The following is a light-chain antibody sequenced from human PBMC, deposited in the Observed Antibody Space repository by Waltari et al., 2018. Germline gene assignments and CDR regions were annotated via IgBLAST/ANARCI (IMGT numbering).Light chain of an antibody. J-gene: IGLJ3*02. CDR2: SNS. V-gene: IGLV1-44*01. CDR3: AAWDDSLNGWV. Sequence: QSVLTQPPSASGTPGQRVTISCSGSSSNIGSNTVNWYQQLPGTAPKLLIYSNSQRPSGVPDRVSGSKSVTSASLAISGLQSEEEADYYCAAWDDSLNGWVVGGGTQLTVL. CDR1: SSNIGSNT.